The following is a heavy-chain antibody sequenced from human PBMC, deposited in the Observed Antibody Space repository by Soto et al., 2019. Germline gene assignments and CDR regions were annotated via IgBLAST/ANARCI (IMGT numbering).Heavy chain of an antibody. V-gene: IGHV3-74*01. Sequence: EVQLVESGGGLVQPGGSLRLSCAASGFTFSSYWMHWVRQAPGKGLVWVSRINSDGSSTSYADSMKGRFTISRDNAKNTLYLQMNSLRAEDTAVYYCARDIPAGYCSGGSCHSADAFDIWGQGTMVTVSS. CDR1: GFTFSSYW. CDR3: ARDIPAGYCSGGSCHSADAFDI. J-gene: IGHJ3*02. CDR2: INSDGSST. D-gene: IGHD2-15*01.